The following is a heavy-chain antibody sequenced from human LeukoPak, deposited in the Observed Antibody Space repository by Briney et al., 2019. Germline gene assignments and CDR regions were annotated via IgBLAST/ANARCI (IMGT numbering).Heavy chain of an antibody. V-gene: IGHV3-30-3*01. CDR3: ARDLGYYDSSGYSYFDY. D-gene: IGHD3-22*01. Sequence: GSLRLSCAASGFTFSSYAMHWVRQAPGKGLEWVAVISYDGSNKYYADSVKGRFTISRDNSKNTLYLQMNSLRAEDTAVYYCARDLGYYDSSGYSYFDYWGQGALVTVSS. CDR2: ISYDGSNK. J-gene: IGHJ4*02. CDR1: GFTFSSYA.